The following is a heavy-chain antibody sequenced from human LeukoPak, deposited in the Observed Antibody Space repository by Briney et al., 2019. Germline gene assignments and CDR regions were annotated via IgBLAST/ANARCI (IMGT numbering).Heavy chain of an antibody. CDR3: ARGDYSSSWYLRGYYYYMDV. J-gene: IGHJ6*03. D-gene: IGHD6-13*01. CDR2: INHSGST. V-gene: IGHV4-34*01. CDR1: GGSFSGYY. Sequence: SETLSLTCAVYGGSFSGYYWSWIRQPPGKGLEWIGEINHSGSTNYNPSLKSRVTISVDTSKNQFSLKLSSVTAADTAVYYCARGDYSSSWYLRGYYYYMDVWGKGTTVTVSS.